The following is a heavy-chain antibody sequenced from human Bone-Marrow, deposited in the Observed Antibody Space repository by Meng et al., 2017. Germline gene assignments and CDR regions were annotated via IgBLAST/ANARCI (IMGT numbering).Heavy chain of an antibody. Sequence: GESLKISCAASGFTFYEYWMTWVRQAPGKGLEWVANIKADGTETFYADAVKVRFTIYRDNAKKSVYLQMNSLRAEDTALYYCAKGNSSSWFYYWGQGTLVTVSS. V-gene: IGHV3-7*03. CDR1: GFTFYEYW. D-gene: IGHD6-13*01. CDR2: IKADGTET. J-gene: IGHJ4*02. CDR3: AKGNSSSWFYY.